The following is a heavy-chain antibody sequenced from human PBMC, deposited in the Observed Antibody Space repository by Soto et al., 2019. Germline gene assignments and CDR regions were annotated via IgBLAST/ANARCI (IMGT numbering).Heavy chain of an antibody. D-gene: IGHD2-21*02. CDR3: TREWYCGGDCYSAHYYYYYGMDV. Sequence: ATVTVSCPASVYTFTGFDIHCVRQAPGKASEWMGWINPKSGGTNYAQKFQGRVTMTRDTSISTAYMELSRLRSDDTAVYYCTREWYCGGDCYSAHYYYYYGMDVWGQGTTVTVSS. CDR2: INPKSGGT. CDR1: VYTFTGFD. V-gene: IGHV1-2*02. J-gene: IGHJ6*02.